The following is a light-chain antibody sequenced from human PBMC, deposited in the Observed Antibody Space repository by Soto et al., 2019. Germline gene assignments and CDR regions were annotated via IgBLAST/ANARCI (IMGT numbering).Light chain of an antibody. CDR3: SSYTTSPTWV. V-gene: IGLV2-14*03. Sequence: QSALTQPASVSGSPGQSITLSCTGSSSAIGAWNYVSWLQQHPGKAPKLIIYEVRNRPSGVSDRFSGAKAGNTASLTISGLQAEDEAQYHCSSYTTSPTWVFGGGTKLTVL. J-gene: IGLJ3*02. CDR1: SSAIGAWNY. CDR2: EVR.